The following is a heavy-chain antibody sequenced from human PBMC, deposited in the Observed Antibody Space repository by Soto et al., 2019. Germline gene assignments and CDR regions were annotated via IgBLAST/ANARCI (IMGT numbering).Heavy chain of an antibody. CDR1: GYTFTSYA. CDR2: INAGNGNT. V-gene: IGHV1-3*01. CDR3: ARGGSGWYLYYYYYGMDV. D-gene: IGHD6-19*01. Sequence: QVQLVQSGAEVKKPGASVKVSCKASGYTFTSYAMHWVRQAPGQRLEWMGWINAGNGNTKYSQKFQGRVTITRDTSASTAYMELSSLRSEDTAVYYCARGGSGWYLYYYYYGMDVWGQGTTVTVSS. J-gene: IGHJ6*02.